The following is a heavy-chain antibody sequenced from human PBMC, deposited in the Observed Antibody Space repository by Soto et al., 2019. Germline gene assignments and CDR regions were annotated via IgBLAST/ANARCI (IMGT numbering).Heavy chain of an antibody. CDR3: AGEHSSSWRFDY. Sequence: QVQLVQSGAEVKKPGASVKVSCKASGYTFTSYDINWVRQATGQGLEWMGWMNPNSGNTDYAQKFQGRVTMTTNTSISTAYMELSSMSSEDKAVYYCAGEHSSSWRFDYWGQGTLVTVSS. CDR2: MNPNSGNT. J-gene: IGHJ4*02. CDR1: GYTFTSYD. V-gene: IGHV1-8*01. D-gene: IGHD6-13*01.